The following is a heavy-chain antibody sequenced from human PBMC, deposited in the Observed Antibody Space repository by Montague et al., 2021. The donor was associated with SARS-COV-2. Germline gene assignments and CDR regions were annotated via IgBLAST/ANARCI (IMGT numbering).Heavy chain of an antibody. CDR3: ARLGDGVVPSPILGVGPYYSYYYMDV. CDR2: IHHGGST. J-gene: IGHJ6*03. CDR1: GGSISSYY. D-gene: IGHD3-10*01. Sequence: SETLSLTSTVSGGSISSYYWSWIRQPAGKGLEWIGEIHHGGSTNXNPSLKSRVTISADTSKNQFSLKLTSVAAADTAVYYCARLGDGVVPSPILGVGPYYSYYYMDVWGKGTTVTVSS. V-gene: IGHV4-34*01.